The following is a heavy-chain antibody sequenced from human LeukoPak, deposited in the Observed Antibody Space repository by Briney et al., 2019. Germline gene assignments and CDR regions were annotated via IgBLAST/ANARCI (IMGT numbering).Heavy chain of an antibody. Sequence: SETVSLTCTVSGVSISSYYLSWVRQPPGKGLEWIGYIDYSGNTDYNPSLKSRVTISVDTSKNQFSLTLTSVTAADTAVYYCARVPPLGYCSGGSCYSVAFDIWGQGTLVTVSS. CDR1: GVSISSYY. CDR2: IDYSGNT. CDR3: ARVPPLGYCSGGSCYSVAFDI. V-gene: IGHV4-59*01. D-gene: IGHD2-15*01. J-gene: IGHJ3*02.